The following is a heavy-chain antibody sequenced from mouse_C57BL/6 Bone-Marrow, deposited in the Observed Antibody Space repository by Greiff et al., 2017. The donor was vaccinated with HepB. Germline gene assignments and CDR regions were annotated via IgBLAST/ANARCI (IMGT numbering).Heavy chain of an antibody. J-gene: IGHJ1*03. D-gene: IGHD2-3*01. CDR1: GYTFTSYG. CDR3: ARVRYDGYDGYFDV. CDR2: IYPRSGDT. Sequence: VQLQQSGAELARPGASVKLSCKASGYTFTSYGISWVKQRTGQGLEWIGEIYPRSGDTYYNEKFKGKATLTADKSSSTAYMELRSLTSEDSAVYVCARVRYDGYDGYFDVWGTGTTVTVSS. V-gene: IGHV1-81*01.